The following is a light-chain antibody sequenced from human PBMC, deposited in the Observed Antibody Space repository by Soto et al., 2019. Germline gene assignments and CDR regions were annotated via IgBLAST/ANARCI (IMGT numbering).Light chain of an antibody. Sequence: DIQMTQSPSTLSASVGDRVTITCRASQSISGWLAWYQQKPGKAPKLLIYKASNLESGVPSRFSGSGSGTEFTLTFSSLQVDDFATYYCQQYSDFPWTFGQGTRVEIK. CDR3: QQYSDFPWT. J-gene: IGKJ1*01. V-gene: IGKV1-5*03. CDR2: KAS. CDR1: QSISGW.